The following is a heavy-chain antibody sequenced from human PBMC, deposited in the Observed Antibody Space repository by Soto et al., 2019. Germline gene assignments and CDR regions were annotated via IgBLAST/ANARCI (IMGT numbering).Heavy chain of an antibody. V-gene: IGHV3-23*01. D-gene: IGHD6-13*01. CDR2: ISGSGGST. Sequence: GGSLRLSCAASGFTFSSYAMSWVRQAPGKGLEWVSAISGSGGSTYYADSVKGRFTISRDNSKNTLYLQMNSLRAEDTAVYYCAKSSADARRSWGIDAFDIWGQGTMVTVSS. CDR1: GFTFSSYA. CDR3: AKSSADARRSWGIDAFDI. J-gene: IGHJ3*02.